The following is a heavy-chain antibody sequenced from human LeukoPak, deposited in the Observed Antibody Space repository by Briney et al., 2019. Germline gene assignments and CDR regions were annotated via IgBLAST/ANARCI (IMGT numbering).Heavy chain of an antibody. V-gene: IGHV3-30*12. Sequence: GRSLRLSCAASGFTFSSYGMHWVRQAPGKGPEWVAVISYDEGSKDHADSVKGRFTISRDNSKNTLYLQMESLTPEDTAVYYCVRDGGSLTLSNTGNYFDYWGQGTRVTVSS. J-gene: IGHJ4*02. CDR1: GFTFSSYG. CDR3: VRDGGSLTLSNTGNYFDY. D-gene: IGHD3-16*01. CDR2: ISYDEGSK.